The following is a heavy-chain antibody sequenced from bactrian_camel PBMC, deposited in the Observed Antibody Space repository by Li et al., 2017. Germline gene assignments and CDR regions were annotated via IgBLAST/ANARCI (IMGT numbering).Heavy chain of an antibody. CDR2: IGMDGRT. D-gene: IGHD1*01. Sequence: QVQLVESGGGSVQPGGSLTVSCVVSGDTSSSNCMAWFRQAPGKEREGVAAIGMDGRTSAADSVKGRFTISKDNAKNTLYLQMDNLQPEDTAVYYCTADRAWACSGPPQTYNFRGQGTQVTVS. CDR3: TADRAWACSGPPQTYNF. CDR1: GDTSSSNC. V-gene: IGHV3S53*01. J-gene: IGHJ4*01.